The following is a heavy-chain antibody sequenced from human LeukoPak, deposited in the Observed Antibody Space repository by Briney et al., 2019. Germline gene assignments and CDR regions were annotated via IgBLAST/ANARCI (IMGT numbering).Heavy chain of an antibody. V-gene: IGHV3-21*01. Sequence: GGSLRLSCAASGFTFSSYSMNWVRQAPGKGLEWVSSISSSSSYIYYADSVKGRFTISRDNAKNSLYLQMNSLRAEDTAVYYCARDLRPYYYDSSRYFDYWGQGTLVTVSP. D-gene: IGHD3-22*01. CDR3: ARDLRPYYYDSSRYFDY. CDR2: ISSSSSYI. J-gene: IGHJ4*02. CDR1: GFTFSSYS.